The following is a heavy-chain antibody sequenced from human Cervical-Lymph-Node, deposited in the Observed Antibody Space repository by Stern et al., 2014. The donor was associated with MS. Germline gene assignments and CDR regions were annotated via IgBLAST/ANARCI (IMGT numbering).Heavy chain of an antibody. CDR2: ISSSGDHI. CDR1: GFSFRNYY. D-gene: IGHD3-10*01. J-gene: IGHJ4*02. CDR3: VRADGSTDDY. Sequence: MQLVESGGGLVKPGGSLRLSCAASGFSFRNYYMSWIRPAPGKGLEWVSYISSSGDHIDYADSVKGRFTISRDNAKNSLYLQMNSLRADDTAIYYCVRADGSTDDYWGQGTLVTVSS. V-gene: IGHV3-11*01.